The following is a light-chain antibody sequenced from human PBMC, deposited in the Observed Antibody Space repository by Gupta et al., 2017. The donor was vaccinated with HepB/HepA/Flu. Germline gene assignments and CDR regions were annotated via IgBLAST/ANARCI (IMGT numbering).Light chain of an antibody. V-gene: IGLV3-21*03. Sequence: YALTPPLSVTVAPGKTARITCGGNNSGSKSVHWYQQKPGQAPVLVVYDDSDRPSGIPERFSGSNSGNTATLTISRVEAGDEADYYCQVWDSSSDHVVFGGGTKLTVL. CDR2: DDS. CDR3: QVWDSSSDHVV. CDR1: NSGSKS. J-gene: IGLJ2*01.